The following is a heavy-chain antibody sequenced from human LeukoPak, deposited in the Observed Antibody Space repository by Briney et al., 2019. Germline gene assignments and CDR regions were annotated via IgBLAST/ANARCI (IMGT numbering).Heavy chain of an antibody. J-gene: IGHJ6*02. CDR1: GGSISSGGYF. Sequence: SETLSLTCAVSGGSISSGGYFWSWIRQPPGKGLEWIGYIYHSGSTYYNPSLKSRVTISVDTSKNQFSLKLSSVTAADTAVYYCAREAQVWFGPGSAVVNGMDVWGQGTTVTVSS. V-gene: IGHV4-30-2*01. D-gene: IGHD3-10*01. CDR3: AREAQVWFGPGSAVVNGMDV. CDR2: IYHSGST.